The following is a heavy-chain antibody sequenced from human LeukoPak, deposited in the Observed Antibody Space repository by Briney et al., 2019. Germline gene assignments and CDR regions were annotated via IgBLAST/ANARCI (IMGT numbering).Heavy chain of an antibody. CDR1: GYTSTDSY. V-gene: IGHV1-2*02. CDR2: INLYTGGT. J-gene: IGHJ4*02. D-gene: IGHD3-3*01. CDR3: ARGRGMGFLEWLLLDS. Sequence: ASVKVSCKASGYTSTDSYMHWVRHAPGHGLEWMGWINLYTGGTDYAHKFQGRVTMTSDTSISTAYMELSRLRSDDTAIFYCARGRGMGFLEWLLLDSWGQGTLVTVSS.